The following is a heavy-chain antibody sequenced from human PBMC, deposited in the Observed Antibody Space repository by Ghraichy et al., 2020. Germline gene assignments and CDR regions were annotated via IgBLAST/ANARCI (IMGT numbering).Heavy chain of an antibody. CDR1: GGSINDNY. CDR2: ISPRGTT. J-gene: IGHJ4*02. D-gene: IGHD3-10*01. CDR3: ARDQRGRFGNCFDS. Sequence: SETLSLTCGVSGGSINDNYWTWIRQSPGKGLEWIGYISPRGTTNYNPSLKSRVTVSVDTSKNKFSLMLSSVTAADTAVYYCARDQRGRFGNCFDSWGQGKVVTVSS. V-gene: IGHV4-59*01.